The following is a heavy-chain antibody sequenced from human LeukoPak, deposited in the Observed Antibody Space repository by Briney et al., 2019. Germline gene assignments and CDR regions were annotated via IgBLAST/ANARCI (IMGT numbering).Heavy chain of an antibody. Sequence: GGSLRLSCAASGFALSSYAMSWVRKAPGKGLDWVSFISPSGGSTYYADSVKGRFTISRDISKNTLYLQMNSLRAEDTAVYYCASGITMIVVDDYWGQGTLVTVSS. CDR3: ASGITMIVVDDY. V-gene: IGHV3-23*01. CDR2: ISPSGGST. D-gene: IGHD3-22*01. J-gene: IGHJ4*02. CDR1: GFALSSYA.